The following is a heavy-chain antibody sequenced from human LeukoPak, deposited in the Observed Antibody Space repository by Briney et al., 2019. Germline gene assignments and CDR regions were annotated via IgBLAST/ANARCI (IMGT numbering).Heavy chain of an antibody. J-gene: IGHJ5*02. Sequence: SVKVSCKASGGTFSSYAISWVRQAPGQGLEWMGRIIPIFGTANYAQKFQGRVTITTDESTSTAYMELSSLRSEDSAVYYCARAMIAGLGWFDPWGQGTLVTVSS. V-gene: IGHV1-69*05. CDR2: IIPIFGTA. D-gene: IGHD3-22*01. CDR3: ARAMIAGLGWFDP. CDR1: GGTFSSYA.